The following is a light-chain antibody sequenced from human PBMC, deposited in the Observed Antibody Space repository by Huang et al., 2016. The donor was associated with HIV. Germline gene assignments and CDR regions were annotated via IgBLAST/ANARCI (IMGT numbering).Light chain of an antibody. Sequence: ENVMTQSPATLSVSPGERATLSCRASQSVSTNLACYQQKPGQAPRLLIYDASTRATGIPARFSGSGSGKEFILTISSLQAEDFAVYYCQQYHTWPPLTFGGGTKVEIK. V-gene: IGKV3-15*01. CDR1: QSVSTN. CDR3: QQYHTWPPLT. J-gene: IGKJ4*01. CDR2: DAS.